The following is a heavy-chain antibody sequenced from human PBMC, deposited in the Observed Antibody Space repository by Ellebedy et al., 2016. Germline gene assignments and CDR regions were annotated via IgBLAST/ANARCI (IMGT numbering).Heavy chain of an antibody. V-gene: IGHV5-51*01. CDR1: GYSFTTYW. D-gene: IGHD2-21*02. CDR3: AGARNGDYSFDS. Sequence: GESLKISXKASGYSFTTYWIGWVRQMPGEGLEWMGIIFLRDSTTKYSPSFQGQVTISADTSINTAYLQWDSLRASDTAMYYCAGARNGDYSFDSWGQGTLVAVSS. J-gene: IGHJ4*02. CDR2: IFLRDSTT.